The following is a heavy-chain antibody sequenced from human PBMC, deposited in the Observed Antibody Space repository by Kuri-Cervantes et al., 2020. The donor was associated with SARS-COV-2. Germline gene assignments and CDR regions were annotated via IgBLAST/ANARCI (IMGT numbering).Heavy chain of an antibody. CDR3: AGDAMIITLFGLENWVDA. D-gene: IGHD3/OR15-3a*01. Sequence: SVKVSCKASGVNLSSYAIAWVRQAPGQGLEWMGRIIPIHGTTNYAQKVQGRVTITADESTNTAYMEMSSLRSEDTAIYYCAGDAMIITLFGLENWVDAWGQGTLVTVSS. J-gene: IGHJ5*02. V-gene: IGHV1-69*11. CDR2: IIPIHGTT. CDR1: GVNLSSYA.